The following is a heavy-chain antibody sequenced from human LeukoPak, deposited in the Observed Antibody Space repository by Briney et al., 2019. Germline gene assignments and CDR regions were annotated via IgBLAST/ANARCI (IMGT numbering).Heavy chain of an antibody. D-gene: IGHD2-2*01. J-gene: IGHJ6*02. V-gene: IGHV4-31*03. CDR2: IYYSGST. CDR3: ARDGPAYTSRWYDYYYGLDV. CDR1: GGSISCGGYY. Sequence: PSETLSLTCTVSGGSISCGGYYWSWIRQHPGKGLEWIGYIYYSGSTYYNPSLKSRVSISVDTSKNQFSLKLTSVTSADTAVYYCARDGPAYTSRWYDYYYGLDVWGQGTTVTVSS.